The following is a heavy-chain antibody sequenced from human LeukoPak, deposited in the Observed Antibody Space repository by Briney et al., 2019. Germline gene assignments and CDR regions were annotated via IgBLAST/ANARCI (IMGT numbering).Heavy chain of an antibody. J-gene: IGHJ5*02. CDR1: GFTFSSYS. CDR2: ISSSSSYI. CDR3: ARERIYYDILTGYRPRGFDP. D-gene: IGHD3-9*01. Sequence: PGGSLRLSCAASGFTFSSYSMNWVRQAPGKGLEWVSSISSSSSYIYYADSVKGRFTISRDNAKNSLYLQMNSLRAEDTAVYYCARERIYYDILTGYRPRGFDPWGQGTLVTVSS. V-gene: IGHV3-21*01.